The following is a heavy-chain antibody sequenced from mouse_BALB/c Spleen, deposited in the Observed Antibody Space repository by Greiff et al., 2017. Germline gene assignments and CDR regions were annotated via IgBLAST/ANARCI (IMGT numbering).Heavy chain of an antibody. D-gene: IGHD1-1*01. CDR1: GYSFTDYI. J-gene: IGHJ1*01. CDR2: INPYYGST. V-gene: IGHV1-39*01. CDR3: ARREEGSWYFDV. Sequence: EVQLQQTGPELVKPGASVKISCKASGYSFTDYIMLWVKQSHGKSLEWIGNINPYYGSTSYNLKFKGKATLTVDKSSSTAYMQLNSLTSEDSAVYYCARREEGSWYFDVWGAGTTVTVSS.